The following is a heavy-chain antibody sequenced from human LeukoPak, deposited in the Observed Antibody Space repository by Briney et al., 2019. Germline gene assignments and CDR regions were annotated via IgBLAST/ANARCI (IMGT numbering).Heavy chain of an antibody. D-gene: IGHD6-13*01. CDR3: ARDTRPIAAAGFDY. CDR1: GGSISSSSYY. V-gene: IGHV4-39*07. CDR2: IYYSGST. Sequence: PSETLSLTCTVSGGSISSSSYYWGWIRQPPGKGLEWIGSIYYSGSTYYNPSLKSRVTISVDTSKNQFSLKLSSVTAADTAVYYCARDTRPIAAAGFDYWGQGTLVTVSS. J-gene: IGHJ4*02.